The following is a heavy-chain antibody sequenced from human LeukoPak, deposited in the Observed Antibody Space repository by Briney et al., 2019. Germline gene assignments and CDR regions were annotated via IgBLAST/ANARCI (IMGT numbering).Heavy chain of an antibody. CDR3: TSLGHDY. CDR2: IRSKAYGGTT. Sequence: MXWXXXXXGXGLEWVGFIRSKAYGGTTEYAASVKGRFTISRDDSKSIAYLQMNSLKTEDTAVYYCTSLGHDYWGQGTLVTVSS. D-gene: IGHD1-26*01. J-gene: IGHJ4*02. V-gene: IGHV3-49*02.